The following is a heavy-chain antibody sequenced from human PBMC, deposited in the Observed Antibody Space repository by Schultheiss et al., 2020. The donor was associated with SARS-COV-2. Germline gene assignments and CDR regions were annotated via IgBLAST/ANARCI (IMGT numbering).Heavy chain of an antibody. J-gene: IGHJ4*02. Sequence: SETLSLTCAVYGGSFSGYYWSWIRQPPGKGLEWIGEINTSGNTTYNPSLKSRVTISVDRSKNQFSLKLSSVTAADTAVYYCARARVSGSSHLHFDYWGQGTLVTVSS. CDR2: INTSGNT. D-gene: IGHD1-26*01. CDR3: ARARVSGSSHLHFDY. V-gene: IGHV4-34*01. CDR1: GGSFSGYY.